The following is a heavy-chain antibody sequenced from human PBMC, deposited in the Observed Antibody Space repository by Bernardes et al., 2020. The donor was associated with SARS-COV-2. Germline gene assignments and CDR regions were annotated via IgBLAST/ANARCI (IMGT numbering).Heavy chain of an antibody. V-gene: IGHV1-2*04. D-gene: IGHD3-22*01. J-gene: IGHJ3*02. CDR2: INPNSGGT. Sequence: ASVKVSCKASGYTFTGYYMHWVRQAPGQGLEWMGWINPNSGGTNYAQKFQGWVTMTRDTSISTAYMELSRLRSDDTAVYYCARAQTYYYDSSGYYLGNDAFDIWGQGTMVTVSS. CDR3: ARAQTYYYDSSGYYLGNDAFDI. CDR1: GYTFTGYY.